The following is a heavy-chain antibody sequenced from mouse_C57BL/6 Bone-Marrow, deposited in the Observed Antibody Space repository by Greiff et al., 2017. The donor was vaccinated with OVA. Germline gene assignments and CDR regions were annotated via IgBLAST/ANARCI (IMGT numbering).Heavy chain of an antibody. CDR3: ARRWLLRGSAMDY. CDR1: GFTFSDYG. J-gene: IGHJ4*01. Sequence: EVKLMESGGGLVKPGGSLKLSCAASGFTFSDYGMHWVRQAPEKGLEWVAYISSGSSTIYYADTVKGRFTISRDNAKNTLFLQMTSLRSEDTAMYYCARRWLLRGSAMDYWGQGTSVTVSS. D-gene: IGHD2-3*01. V-gene: IGHV5-17*01. CDR2: ISSGSSTI.